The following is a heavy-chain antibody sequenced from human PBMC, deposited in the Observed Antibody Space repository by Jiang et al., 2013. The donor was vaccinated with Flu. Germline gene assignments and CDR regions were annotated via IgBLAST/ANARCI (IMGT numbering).Heavy chain of an antibody. D-gene: IGHD6-13*01. CDR2: IYPGDSDT. Sequence: KGLEWMGIIYPGDSDTRYSPSLQGQVTISADKSISTAYLQWSSLKASDTAMYYCARQQGSSWPFDYWGQGTLVTVSS. J-gene: IGHJ4*02. CDR3: ARQQGSSWPFDY. V-gene: IGHV5-51*01.